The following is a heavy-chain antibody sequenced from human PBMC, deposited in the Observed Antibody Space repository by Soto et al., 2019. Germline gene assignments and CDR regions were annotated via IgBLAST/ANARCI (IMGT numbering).Heavy chain of an antibody. Sequence: EVQLLESGGGLVQPGGSLRVSCAASGFSFNTYAMTWVRQAPGRELEWVSVISGGGASIYYADSVEGRFTISRDNSKSTVFLQMNSLRADDTALYYCARSSSGSYYNALDVWGQGTMVTVSS. J-gene: IGHJ3*01. CDR1: GFSFNTYA. CDR3: ARSSSGSYYNALDV. CDR2: ISGGGASI. V-gene: IGHV3-23*01. D-gene: IGHD3-10*01.